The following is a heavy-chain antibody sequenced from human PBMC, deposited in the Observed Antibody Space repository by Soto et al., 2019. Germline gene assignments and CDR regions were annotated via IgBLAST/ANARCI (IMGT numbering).Heavy chain of an antibody. CDR1: GFTFSSYS. V-gene: IGHV3-21*01. Sequence: EVQLVESGGGLVKPGGSLRLSCAASGFTFSSYSMNWVRQAPGKGLEWVSSISSSSSYIYYADSVKGRFTISRDNAKNSLYLQMNSLRAEDTAVYYCARDFADYDFWSGPDERLRFDPWGQGTLVTVSS. D-gene: IGHD3-3*01. CDR2: ISSSSSYI. J-gene: IGHJ5*02. CDR3: ARDFADYDFWSGPDERLRFDP.